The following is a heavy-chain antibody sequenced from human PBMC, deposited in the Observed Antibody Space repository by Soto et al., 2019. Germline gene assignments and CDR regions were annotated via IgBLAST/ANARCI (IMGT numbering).Heavy chain of an antibody. J-gene: IGHJ4*02. CDR2: INHSGST. Sequence: PSETLSLTCAVYGGSFRGYYWSWIRQPPGKGLEWIGEINHSGSTNYNPSLKSRVTISVDTSKNQFSLKLSSVTAADTAVYYCARGRSWFGEPRAIDYWGQGTLV. CDR3: ARGRSWFGEPRAIDY. D-gene: IGHD3-10*01. V-gene: IGHV4-34*01. CDR1: GGSFRGYY.